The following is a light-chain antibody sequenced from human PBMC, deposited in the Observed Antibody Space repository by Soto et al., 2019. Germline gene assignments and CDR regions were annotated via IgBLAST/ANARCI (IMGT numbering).Light chain of an antibody. V-gene: IGKV3-15*01. Sequence: EIVMTKSPATLSVSPGERATLSCRASQSVRSNLAWYQQKPGQAPRLLIYGASTRATGIPARFSGSGSGTEFTLTISSLQSEDFAVYYCQQYNNWPITFGQGTRLEIK. CDR1: QSVRSN. CDR3: QQYNNWPIT. J-gene: IGKJ5*01. CDR2: GAS.